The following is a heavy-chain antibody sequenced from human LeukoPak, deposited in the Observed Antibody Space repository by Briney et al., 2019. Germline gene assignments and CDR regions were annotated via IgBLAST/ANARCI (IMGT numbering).Heavy chain of an antibody. CDR2: IYTRGST. V-gene: IGHV4-4*07. CDR1: GGSINNYY. Sequence: SETLSLICTVSGGSINNYYWSWIRQPAGKGLEWIGRIYTRGSTNYNPSLKSRVTMSVDTSKNQFSLKLSSVTAADTAVYYCARGRYCSADICSGGDAFDIWGQGTMVSVSS. CDR3: ARGRYCSADICSGGDAFDI. J-gene: IGHJ3*02. D-gene: IGHD2-15*01.